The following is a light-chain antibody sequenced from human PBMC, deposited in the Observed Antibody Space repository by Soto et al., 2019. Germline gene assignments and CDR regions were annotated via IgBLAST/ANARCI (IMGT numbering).Light chain of an antibody. CDR3: QQYGSSPPYT. CDR2: GAS. J-gene: IGKJ2*01. CDR1: QSVSSSY. V-gene: IGKV3-20*01. Sequence: EIVLTQSPGTLSLPPGERATLSCRASQSVSSSYLAWYQQKPGQAPRLLIYGASSRATGIPDRFSGSGSGTDFTLTISRREREDFAMYYCQQYGSSPPYTFGQGTKLEIK.